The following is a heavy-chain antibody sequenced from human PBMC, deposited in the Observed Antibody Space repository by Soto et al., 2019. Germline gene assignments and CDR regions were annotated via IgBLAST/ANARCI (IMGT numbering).Heavy chain of an antibody. CDR2: IYYSGST. CDR1: GGTIRSYY. CDR3: ARVVVGYCSSTSCHYYYYYYMDV. V-gene: IGHV4-59*01. Sequence: SEPQSLPSSVAGGTIRSYYWSWIRQPPGKGLEWIGYIYYSGSTNYNPSLKSRVTISVDTSKNQFSLKLSSVTAADTAVYYCARVVVGYCSSTSCHYYYYYYMDVWVKGTTVTVSS. D-gene: IGHD2-2*01. J-gene: IGHJ6*03.